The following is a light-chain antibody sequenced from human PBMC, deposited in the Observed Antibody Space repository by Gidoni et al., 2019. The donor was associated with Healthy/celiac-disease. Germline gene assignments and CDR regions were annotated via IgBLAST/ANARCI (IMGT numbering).Light chain of an antibody. CDR1: NIGSKN. CDR2: SDS. CDR3: QVWDSSTGV. J-gene: IGLJ3*02. Sequence: SYELTQPLSVSVALGQTARITCGGNNIGSKNVHWYQQKPGQAPVLVIYSDSNRPSGIPERFSGSNSGNTATLTISRAQAGDEADYYCQVWDSSTGVFGGGTKLTVL. V-gene: IGLV3-9*01.